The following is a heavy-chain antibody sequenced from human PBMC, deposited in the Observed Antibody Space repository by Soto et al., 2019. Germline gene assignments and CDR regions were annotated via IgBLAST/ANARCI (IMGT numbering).Heavy chain of an antibody. V-gene: IGHV2-5*02. CDR1: AFSLSTGGVG. D-gene: IGHD2-21*02. CDR3: IQSRCGGDCLQSYASYYYYGMDV. Sequence: GSGPTLVNPTQTLTLTCTFSAFSLSTGGVGVGWIRQPPGKALEWLALIYWDDDKRYSPSLRSRLTITKDTSKNQVVLTMTNMDPVDTATYYCIQSRCGGDCLQSYASYYYYGMDVWGQGTTVTSP. J-gene: IGHJ6*02. CDR2: IYWDDDK.